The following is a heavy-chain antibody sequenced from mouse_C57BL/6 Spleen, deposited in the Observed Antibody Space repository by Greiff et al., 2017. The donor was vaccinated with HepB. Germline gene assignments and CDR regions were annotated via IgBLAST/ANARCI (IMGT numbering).Heavy chain of an antibody. J-gene: IGHJ3*01. Sequence: LVESGGGLVQPGGSLKLSCAASGFTFSDYYMYWVRQTPEKRLEWVAYISNGGGSTYYPDTVKGRFTISRDNAKNTLYLQMSRLKSEDTAMYYCARGLPFAYWGQGTLVTVSA. CDR2: ISNGGGST. V-gene: IGHV5-12*01. D-gene: IGHD3-1*01. CDR3: ARGLPFAY. CDR1: GFTFSDYY.